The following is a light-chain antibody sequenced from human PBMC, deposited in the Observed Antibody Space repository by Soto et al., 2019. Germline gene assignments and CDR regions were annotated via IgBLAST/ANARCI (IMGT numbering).Light chain of an antibody. J-gene: IGKJ2*01. V-gene: IGKV4-1*01. CDR2: WAS. CDR1: QSVLYSSSNRNY. Sequence: DIVMTQSPDSLAVSLGARATINCKSSQSVLYSSSNRNYLAWYQQKPGQSPKLLISWASTRESGVPDRFSGSGSGTDFTLPISSLQAEDVAVYYCHQYYSVPYTFGRGTKLEIK. CDR3: HQYYSVPYT.